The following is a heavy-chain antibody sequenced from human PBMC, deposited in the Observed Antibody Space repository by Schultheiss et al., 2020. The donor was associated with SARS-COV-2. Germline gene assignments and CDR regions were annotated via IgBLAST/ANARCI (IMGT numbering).Heavy chain of an antibody. J-gene: IGHJ3*02. CDR2: ISWNSGSI. CDR1: GFTFDDYA. V-gene: IGHV3-9*01. D-gene: IGHD3-3*01. CDR3: VKAEGEWLLNAFDI. Sequence: SLKISCAASGFTFDDYAMHWVRQAPGKGLEWVSGISWNSGSIGYADSVKGQFTISRDNAKNSLYLQMNSLRAEDTAVYYCVKAEGEWLLNAFDIWGQGTMVTVSS.